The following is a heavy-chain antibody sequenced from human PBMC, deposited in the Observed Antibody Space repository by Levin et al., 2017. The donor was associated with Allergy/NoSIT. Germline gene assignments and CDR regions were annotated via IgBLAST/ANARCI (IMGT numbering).Heavy chain of an antibody. CDR1: GGSFSGYY. V-gene: IGHV4-34*01. Sequence: SPTLSLTCAVYGGSFSGYYWSWIRQPPGKGLEWIGEINHSGSTNYNPSLKSRVTISVDTSKNQFSLKLSSVTAADTAVYYCARVADIVATMTGLWFDYWGQGTLVTVSS. CDR3: ARVADIVATMTGLWFDY. CDR2: INHSGST. D-gene: IGHD5-12*01. J-gene: IGHJ4*02.